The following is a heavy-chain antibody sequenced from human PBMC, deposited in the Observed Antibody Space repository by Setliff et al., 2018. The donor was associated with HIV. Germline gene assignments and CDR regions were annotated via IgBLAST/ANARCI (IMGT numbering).Heavy chain of an antibody. J-gene: IGHJ5*02. D-gene: IGHD6-19*01. CDR2: IYYSGST. Sequence: SETLSLTCTVSGGSITPHYWSWIRQPPGKGLEWIGLIYYSGSTNYSPSLKSRVTISVDSPKNQFSLKLTSVTAADAAIYYCARQFPPYHSGAHYSDLWSQGTLVTSPQ. CDR1: GGSITPHY. V-gene: IGHV4-59*08. CDR3: ARQFPPYHSGAHYSDL.